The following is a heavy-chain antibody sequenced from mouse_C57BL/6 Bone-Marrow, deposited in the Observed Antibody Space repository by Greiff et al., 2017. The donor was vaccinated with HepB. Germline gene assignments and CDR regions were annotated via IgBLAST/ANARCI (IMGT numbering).Heavy chain of an antibody. CDR1: GFTFSSYA. D-gene: IGHD1-1*01. Sequence: EVKVEESGGGLVKPGGSLKLSCAASGFTFSSYAMSWVRQTPEKRLEWVATISDGGSYTYYPDNVKGRFTISRDNAKNNLYLQMSHLKSEDTAMYYCARAITTVEGYFDYWGQGTTLTVSS. CDR3: ARAITTVEGYFDY. J-gene: IGHJ2*01. V-gene: IGHV5-4*03. CDR2: ISDGGSYT.